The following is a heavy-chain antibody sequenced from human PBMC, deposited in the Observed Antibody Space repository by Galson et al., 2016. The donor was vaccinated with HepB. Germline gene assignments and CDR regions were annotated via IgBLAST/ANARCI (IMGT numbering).Heavy chain of an antibody. J-gene: IGHJ6*02. V-gene: IGHV3-30*04. CDR2: ISYDGSTD. D-gene: IGHD3-10*01. CDR3: ARAPREDGYYNYGMDV. CDR1: GFNFNNYA. Sequence: SLRLSCAASGFNFNNYAMHWVRQAPGKGLEWVAVISYDGSTDFYADSVDGRFTISRDRSKKMVYLQMNSLRPEDTAVYYCARAPREDGYYNYGMDVWGRGTTVTVSS.